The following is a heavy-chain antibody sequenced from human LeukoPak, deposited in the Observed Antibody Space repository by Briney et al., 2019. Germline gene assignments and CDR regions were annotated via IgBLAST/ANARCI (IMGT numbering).Heavy chain of an antibody. J-gene: IGHJ3*02. CDR2: ISSSSSYI. D-gene: IGHD2-2*01. V-gene: IGHV3-21*01. CDR1: GFTFSSYS. Sequence: PGGSLRLSCAASGFTFSSYSMNWVRQVPGKGLEWVSSISSSSSYIYYADSVKGRFTISRDNAKNSLYLQMNSLRAEDTAVYYCARYCSSTSCYQANAFDIWGQGTMVTVSS. CDR3: ARYCSSTSCYQANAFDI.